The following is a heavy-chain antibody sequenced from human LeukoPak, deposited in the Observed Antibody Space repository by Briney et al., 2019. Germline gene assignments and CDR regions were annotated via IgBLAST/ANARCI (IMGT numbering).Heavy chain of an antibody. Sequence: ASVRLSSTASGYTFTSYAMHWVRQAPGQRLGWMGWITAGNGNTKYSQEFQGRVTITRDTSASTAYMELSSLRSEDMAVYYCARDTGRGSGWDDAFDIWGQGTMVTVSS. J-gene: IGHJ3*02. V-gene: IGHV1-3*03. CDR2: ITAGNGNT. D-gene: IGHD6-19*01. CDR1: GYTFTSYA. CDR3: ARDTGRGSGWDDAFDI.